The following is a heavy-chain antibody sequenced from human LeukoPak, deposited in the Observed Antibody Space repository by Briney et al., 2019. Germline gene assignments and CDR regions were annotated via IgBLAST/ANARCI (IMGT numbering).Heavy chain of an antibody. D-gene: IGHD6-13*01. CDR2: IYYSGST. Sequence: KPSETLSLTCTVSGGSISSYYWSWIRQPPGKGLEWIGYIYYSGSTNYNPSLKSRVTISVDTSKNQFSLKLSSVTAADTAVYYCARDQYSSSWYWFDHWGQGTLVTVSS. J-gene: IGHJ5*02. CDR1: GGSISSYY. CDR3: ARDQYSSSWYWFDH. V-gene: IGHV4-59*01.